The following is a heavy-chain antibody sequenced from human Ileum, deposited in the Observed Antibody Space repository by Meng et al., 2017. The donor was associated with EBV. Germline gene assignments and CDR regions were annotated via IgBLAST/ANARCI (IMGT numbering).Heavy chain of an antibody. CDR2: INPGSGNT. CDR3: ARDGGFSVGATKYDY. Sequence: QVKLVQSGAEVKMPGASIKLSCKASGYTFTGYAIHWVRQAPGQRLEWMGWINPGSGNTKYSQKFQGRVTITRDTSATTVYMDLSSLRSEDTAVFYCARDGGFSVGATKYDYWGQGALVTVSS. V-gene: IGHV1-3*01. D-gene: IGHD1-26*01. CDR1: GYTFTGYA. J-gene: IGHJ4*02.